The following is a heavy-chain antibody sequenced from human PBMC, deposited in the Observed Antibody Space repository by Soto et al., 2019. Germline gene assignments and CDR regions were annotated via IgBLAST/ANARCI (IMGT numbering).Heavy chain of an antibody. V-gene: IGHV4-30-4*01. CDR2: IYYSGST. J-gene: IGHJ3*02. Sequence: QVQLQESGPGLVKPSQTLSLTCTVSGGSISSGDYYWSWIRQPPGKGLEWIGYIYYSGSTYYKSSFKSLVIISIDTSKNQFALKLSSVTAADTAVYYCASKGWPDVFDIWGQGAMVTVSS. CDR1: GGSISSGDYY. CDR3: ASKGWPDVFDI.